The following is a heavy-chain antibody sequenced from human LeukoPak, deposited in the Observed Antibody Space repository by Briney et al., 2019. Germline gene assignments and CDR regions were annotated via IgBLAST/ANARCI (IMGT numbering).Heavy chain of an antibody. V-gene: IGHV3-30*18. CDR2: ISDDGRSK. CDR3: AKRPSDYGDYVSYFDY. Sequence: QPGGSLRLSCAASGFSFISYGMYWVRQAPGKGLEWVGVISDDGRSKDYADSVKGRFTISRDNSKDTLYLQMNSLRAEDTAVYYCAKRPSDYGDYVSYFDYWGQGTLVTVSS. CDR1: GFSFISYG. J-gene: IGHJ4*02. D-gene: IGHD4-17*01.